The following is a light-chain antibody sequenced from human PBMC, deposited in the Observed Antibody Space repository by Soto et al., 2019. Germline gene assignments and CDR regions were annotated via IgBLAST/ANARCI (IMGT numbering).Light chain of an antibody. CDR1: QSVSSSY. CDR3: QQYCSSPYT. V-gene: IGKV3-20*01. J-gene: IGKJ2*01. CDR2: GAS. Sequence: EIVLTQSPGTLSLSPGERATLSCRASQSVSSSYLAWYQQKPGQAPRLLIYGASSRATGIPDRFSGSWSGKDFTLTISRLEPEDFAVYYCQQYCSSPYTFGQGTKLEIK.